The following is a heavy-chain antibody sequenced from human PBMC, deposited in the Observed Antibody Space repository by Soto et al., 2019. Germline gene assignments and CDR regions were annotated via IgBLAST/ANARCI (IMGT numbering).Heavy chain of an antibody. CDR1: GGSISTVNYW. Sequence: QVQLQESGPGLVKPSQTLSLTCTVSGGSISTVNYWWSWIRQSPDMGLEWIGHIYNGGSTYNNPSLESXGTXSXGTSKNQLSRTLSSVSAADTAVYYCARGPSGDKVDSWGQGTLVTVSS. D-gene: IGHD7-27*01. CDR2: IYNGGST. V-gene: IGHV4-30-4*01. CDR3: ARGPSGDKVDS. J-gene: IGHJ4*02.